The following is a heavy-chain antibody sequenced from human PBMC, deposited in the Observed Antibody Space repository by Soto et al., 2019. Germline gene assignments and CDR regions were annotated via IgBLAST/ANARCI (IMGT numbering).Heavy chain of an antibody. V-gene: IGHV3-23*01. J-gene: IGHJ5*02. D-gene: IGHD1-26*01. CDR3: AKNQGVELVPLATVDWFDP. CDR1: GFIFENFG. Sequence: VRLSCAASGFIFENFGMSWVRQAPGKGLEWISSISGSGFKKYYADSVKGRFTISRDNSKSTVYLELNNLSAEDTAVYHCAKNQGVELVPLATVDWFDPWGQGSVVTVSS. CDR2: ISGSGFKK.